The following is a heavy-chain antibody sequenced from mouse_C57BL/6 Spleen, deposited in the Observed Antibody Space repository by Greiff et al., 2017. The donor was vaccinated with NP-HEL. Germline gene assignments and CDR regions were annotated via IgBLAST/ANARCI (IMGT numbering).Heavy chain of an antibody. CDR2: IDPSDSYT. J-gene: IGHJ2*01. D-gene: IGHD1-1*01. V-gene: IGHV1-69*01. Sequence: QVQLQQPGAELVMPGASVKLSCKASGYTFTSYWMHWVKQRPGQGLEWIGEIDPSDSYTNYNHKFKGKSTLTVDKSSSTAYMQLSSLTSEDSAVYYCAREITTRGDYWGQGTTLTVSS. CDR1: GYTFTSYW. CDR3: AREITTRGDY.